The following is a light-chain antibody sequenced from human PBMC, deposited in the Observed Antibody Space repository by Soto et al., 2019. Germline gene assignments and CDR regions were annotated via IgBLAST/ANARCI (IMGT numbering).Light chain of an antibody. J-gene: IGLJ3*02. V-gene: IGLV2-23*01. CDR1: SSDVGKYKF. CDR2: DAT. CDR3: SSHAASGTLV. Sequence: QSALTQPASVSGSPGQSISISCTGTSSDVGKYKFVSWYQQHPGEAPKLMIYDATKRPSGVSNRFSGSKSGITASLTISGLQAEDDAVYYCSSHAASGTLVFGGGTKLTVL.